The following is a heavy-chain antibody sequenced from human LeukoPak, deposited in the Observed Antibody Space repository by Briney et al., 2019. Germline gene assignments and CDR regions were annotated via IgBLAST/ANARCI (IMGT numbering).Heavy chain of an antibody. V-gene: IGHV1-18*01. J-gene: IGHJ5*02. D-gene: IGHD2-2*01. CDR3: VRDPSYIVVVSSTVTRFDP. CDR1: GYTFTSYG. Sequence: ASVKVSCKASGYTFTSYGISWVRQAPGQGLEVMGWISAYNGNTNHAQKLQGRVTMTTDTSTSTAYMELRSLRSDDTAVYYCVRDPSYIVVVSSTVTRFDPWGQGTLVTVSS. CDR2: ISAYNGNT.